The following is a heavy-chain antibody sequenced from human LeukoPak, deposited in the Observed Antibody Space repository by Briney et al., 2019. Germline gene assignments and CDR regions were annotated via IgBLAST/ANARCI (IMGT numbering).Heavy chain of an antibody. J-gene: IGHJ5*02. Sequence: ASVKVSCKASGYTFTGYYMHWVRQAPGQGLEWMGWINPNSGGTNYAQKFQGRVTMTRDTSISTAYMELSRLRSDDTAVYYCVISTVTSDPYNWFDPWGQGTLVTVSS. V-gene: IGHV1-2*02. CDR2: INPNSGGT. D-gene: IGHD4-17*01. CDR3: VISTVTSDPYNWFDP. CDR1: GYTFTGYY.